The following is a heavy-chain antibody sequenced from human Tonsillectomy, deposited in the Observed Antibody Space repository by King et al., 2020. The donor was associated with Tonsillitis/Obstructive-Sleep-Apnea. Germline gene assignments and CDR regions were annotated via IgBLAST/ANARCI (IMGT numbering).Heavy chain of an antibody. Sequence: QLVQSGGGLVQPGKSLRLSCAASGFTFDNYAMHWVPQAPGKGLEWVSGISWNSGSIGYADSVKGRFTISRDNAKNSLYLQMNSLRAEDTALYYCAKVFDYGGNAAGCDYWGQGTLVTVSS. CDR1: GFTFDNYA. V-gene: IGHV3-9*01. D-gene: IGHD4-23*01. CDR2: ISWNSGSI. CDR3: AKVFDYGGNAAGCDY. J-gene: IGHJ4*02.